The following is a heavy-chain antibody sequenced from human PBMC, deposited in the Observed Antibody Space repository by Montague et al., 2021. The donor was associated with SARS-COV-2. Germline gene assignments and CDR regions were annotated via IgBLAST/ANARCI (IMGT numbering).Heavy chain of an antibody. CDR3: ARAYDSSGWLDY. CDR1: GYTFSSYG. D-gene: IGHD3-22*01. J-gene: IGHJ4*02. Sequence: SVKVSCKASGYTFSSYGISWVRQAPGQGLEWMGWMNPNSGNTGYAQKFQGRVTMTRNTSISTAYMELTSLRSEDTALYYCARAYDSSGWLDYWGQGTLVTVSS. CDR2: MNPNSGNT. V-gene: IGHV1-8*02.